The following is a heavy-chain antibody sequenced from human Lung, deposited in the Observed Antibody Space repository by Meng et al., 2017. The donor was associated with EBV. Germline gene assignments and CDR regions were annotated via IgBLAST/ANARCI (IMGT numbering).Heavy chain of an antibody. CDR2: INHSGST. Sequence: QVQLRQWGAGLLKPSETLSLTCAVYGGSFSGYYWSGIRQPPGKGLEWIGEINHSGSTNYNPSLKSRVTISVDTSKNQFSLKLSSVTAADTAVYYCARGGWGDFDYWGQGTLVTVSS. V-gene: IGHV4-34*01. J-gene: IGHJ4*02. CDR3: ARGGWGDFDY. D-gene: IGHD1-26*01. CDR1: GGSFSGYY.